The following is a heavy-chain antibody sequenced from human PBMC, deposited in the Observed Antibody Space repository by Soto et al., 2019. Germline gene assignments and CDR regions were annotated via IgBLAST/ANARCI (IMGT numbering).Heavy chain of an antibody. Sequence: GGSLRLSCAASGFTFSSYSMNWVRQAPGKGLEWVSSISSSSSYIYYADSVKGRFTISRDNAKNSLYLQMNSLRAEDTAVYYCARGTVAGDLPLFDYWGQGTLVTVSS. CDR2: ISSSSSYI. J-gene: IGHJ4*02. V-gene: IGHV3-21*01. CDR1: GFTFSSYS. CDR3: ARGTVAGDLPLFDY. D-gene: IGHD6-19*01.